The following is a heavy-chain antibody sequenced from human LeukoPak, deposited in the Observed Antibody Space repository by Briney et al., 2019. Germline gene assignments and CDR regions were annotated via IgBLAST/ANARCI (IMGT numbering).Heavy chain of an antibody. Sequence: PGGSLRLSCAASGFTFSSYAMSWVRQAPGKGLEWVSAISGSGGSTYYADSVKGRFTISRDNSKNTLYLQMNSLRAEDTAVYYCAKRGSSSGWYYYFDYWGQGTLVTVSS. CDR3: AKRGSSSGWYYYFDY. D-gene: IGHD6-19*01. V-gene: IGHV3-23*01. J-gene: IGHJ4*02. CDR2: ISGSGGST. CDR1: GFTFSSYA.